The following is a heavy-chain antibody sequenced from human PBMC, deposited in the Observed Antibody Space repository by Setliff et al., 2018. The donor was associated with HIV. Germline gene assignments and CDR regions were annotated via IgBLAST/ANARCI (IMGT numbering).Heavy chain of an antibody. D-gene: IGHD3-16*01. CDR3: ATSPPREYSASAYIWGSDYFDY. CDR1: GFSFSTHD. V-gene: IGHV3-48*04. Sequence: GGSLRLSCTASGFSFSTHDMNWVRQAPGKGLEWISYITSDSSVKYYADSVKGRFTISRDNARNTFNLEMDSLTAEDTAVYYCATSPPREYSASAYIWGSDYFDYWGRGALVTV. CDR2: ITSDSSVK. J-gene: IGHJ4*02.